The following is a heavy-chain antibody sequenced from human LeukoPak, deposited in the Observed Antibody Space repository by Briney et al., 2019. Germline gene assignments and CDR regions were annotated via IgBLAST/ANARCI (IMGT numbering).Heavy chain of an antibody. V-gene: IGHV3-21*01. D-gene: IGHD1-1*01. CDR1: GFTFSSYS. CDR2: ISSSSSYI. J-gene: IGHJ3*02. CDR3: ARGSNWKNAFDI. Sequence: GGSLRLSCAASGFTFSSYSMNWVRQAPGKGLEWVSSISSSSSYIYYADSVKGRFTISRDNAKNSLYLQMNSLRAEDTAVYYCARGSNWKNAFDIWGQGTMVTVSS.